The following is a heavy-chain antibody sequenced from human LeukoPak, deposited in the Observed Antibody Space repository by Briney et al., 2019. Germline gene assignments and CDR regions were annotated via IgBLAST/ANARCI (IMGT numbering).Heavy chain of an antibody. CDR3: AKWGAAAGFDY. D-gene: IGHD6-13*01. J-gene: IGHJ4*02. CDR1: GFTFSSHW. V-gene: IGHV3-74*01. Sequence: HPGGSLRLSCTPSGFTFSSHWIHWVRRAPGKGLVWVSRINRDVSTTTYADSVRGRFTISRDNAKNTLYLQMNSLRAEDTAVYYCAKWGAAAGFDYWGQGTLVTVSS. CDR2: INRDVSTT.